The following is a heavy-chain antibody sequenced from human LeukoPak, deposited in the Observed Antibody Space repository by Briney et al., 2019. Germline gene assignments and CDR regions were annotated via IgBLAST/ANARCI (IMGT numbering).Heavy chain of an antibody. J-gene: IGHJ4*02. D-gene: IGHD2-2*01. CDR3: ARDIHPSSDCSSTSCSFYYFDY. V-gene: IGHV4-34*01. Sequence: SETLSLTCAVYGGSFSGYYWSWIRQPPGKGLEWIGEINHSGSTNYNPSLKSRVTISVDRSKNQFSLKLSSVTAADTAVYYCARDIHPSSDCSSTSCSFYYFDYWGQGTLVTVSS. CDR1: GGSFSGYY. CDR2: INHSGST.